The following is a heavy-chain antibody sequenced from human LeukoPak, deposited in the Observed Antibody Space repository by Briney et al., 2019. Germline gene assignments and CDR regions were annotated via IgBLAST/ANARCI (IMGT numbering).Heavy chain of an antibody. D-gene: IGHD3-16*02. Sequence: GASVKDSCKTYGYTFTSHGISWVRQAPGQGLEWMGWISGFNGETHYAQNLQGRVTMTTDTSTSTAYMELRSLRSDDTAVYYCARDPSNTSGRYTYFDYWGQGTLVTVSS. J-gene: IGHJ4*02. CDR1: GYTFTSHG. CDR2: ISGFNGET. V-gene: IGHV1-18*01. CDR3: ARDPSNTSGRYTYFDY.